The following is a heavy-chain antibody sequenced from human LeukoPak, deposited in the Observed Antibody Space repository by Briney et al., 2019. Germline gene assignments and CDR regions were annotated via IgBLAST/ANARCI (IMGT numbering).Heavy chain of an antibody. CDR3: ARGHSGSYQRTDAFDI. CDR1: GFTFSTYS. Sequence: GGSLRLSCAASGFTFSTYSMNWVRQAPGKGLEWVSSIDSSSGYIYYADSVKGRFSVSRDNAKDSLYLQMNSLRAEDTAVYYCARGHSGSYQRTDAFDIWGQGTMVTVSS. CDR2: IDSSSGYI. D-gene: IGHD1-26*01. J-gene: IGHJ3*02. V-gene: IGHV3-21*01.